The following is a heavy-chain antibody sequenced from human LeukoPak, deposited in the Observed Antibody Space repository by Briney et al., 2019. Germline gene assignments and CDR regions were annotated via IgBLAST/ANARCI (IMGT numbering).Heavy chain of an antibody. J-gene: IGHJ4*02. V-gene: IGHV4-39*01. D-gene: IGHD1-26*01. Sequence: SETLSLTCTVSGGSISRSSYYWGWIRQAPGKGLEWIGSIYYSGSTYYNPSLKSRVTISVDTSKNQFSLKLSSVTAADTAVYYCARGEPYYFDYWGQGTLVTVSS. CDR3: ARGEPYYFDY. CDR1: GGSISRSSYY. CDR2: IYYSGST.